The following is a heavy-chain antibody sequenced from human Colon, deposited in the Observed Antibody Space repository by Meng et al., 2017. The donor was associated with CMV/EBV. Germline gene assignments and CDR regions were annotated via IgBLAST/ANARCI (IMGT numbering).Heavy chain of an antibody. CDR2: ISSSSDI. CDR3: ARVRLPGAYHDSDGSAIKNWFDP. V-gene: IGHV3-21*06. J-gene: IGHJ5*02. D-gene: IGHD3-22*01. Sequence: YGMSWIRQATGRGLEWVSVISSSSDIAYADSETGRFAIFRDSAQNLLYLEMTGLRAEDTAVYYCARVRLPGAYHDSDGSAIKNWFDPWGQGTLVTVSS. CDR1: YG.